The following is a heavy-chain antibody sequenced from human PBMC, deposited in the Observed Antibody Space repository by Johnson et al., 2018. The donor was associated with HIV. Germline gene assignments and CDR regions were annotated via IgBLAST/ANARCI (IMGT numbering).Heavy chain of an antibody. J-gene: IGHJ3*02. CDR1: GITVGTNY. D-gene: IGHD3-22*01. Sequence: VQLVESGGGLVQPGGSLRLSCAASGITVGTNYMSWVRQAPGKGLEWASVIFSVGDVFYADSVKGRFTIARDNSKNMVYLQMNSLRDEDTAVYYCARDRGYWDAFDIWGQGTMVIVSS. V-gene: IGHV3-66*01. CDR2: IFSVGDV. CDR3: ARDRGYWDAFDI.